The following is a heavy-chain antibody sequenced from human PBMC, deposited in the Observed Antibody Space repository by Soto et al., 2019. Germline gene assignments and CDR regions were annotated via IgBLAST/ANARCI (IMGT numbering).Heavy chain of an antibody. V-gene: IGHV1-46*01. CDR1: LYTFTSYN. D-gene: IGHD2-15*01. Sequence: ASVXVSFKSSLYTFTSYNLHFVLQAPGQGLEWMSIINPSGGTTYYVQKFEGRVTLTTDTSTSTVYMELSSLRSDDTAVYYCARVRGGGREYLFEPWGQGTLVTVSS. CDR3: ARVRGGGREYLFEP. J-gene: IGHJ4*02. CDR2: INPSGGTT.